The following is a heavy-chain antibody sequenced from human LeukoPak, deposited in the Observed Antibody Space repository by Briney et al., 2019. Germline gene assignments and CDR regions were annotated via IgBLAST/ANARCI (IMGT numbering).Heavy chain of an antibody. CDR3: AKRGDSGHYSFDY. J-gene: IGHJ4*02. CDR1: GFTFSSYA. Sequence: GGSLRLSCAASGFTFSSYAMHWVSQAPGKGLEWVAFIGYDGTNKYCADSVKGRFTISRDNSKNTLSLQMDSLRTEDTAVYYCAKRGDSGHYSFDYWGQGTLVTVSS. V-gene: IGHV3-30*02. CDR2: IGYDGTNK. D-gene: IGHD3-22*01.